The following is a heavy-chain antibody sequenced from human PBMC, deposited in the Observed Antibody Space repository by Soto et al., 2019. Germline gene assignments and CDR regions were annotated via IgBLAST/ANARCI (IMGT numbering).Heavy chain of an antibody. D-gene: IGHD3-22*01. V-gene: IGHV1-18*04. Sequence: GASVKVSCKASGYTFTSYGISWVRQAPGQGLERMGWISAYNGNTNYAQKLQGRVTMTTDTSTSTAYMELRSLRSDDTAVYYCARVPHYDDSSPHCWFVYRGQGTLVTAPQ. CDR2: ISAYNGNT. CDR3: ARVPHYDDSSPHCWFVY. J-gene: IGHJ4*02. CDR1: GYTFTSYG.